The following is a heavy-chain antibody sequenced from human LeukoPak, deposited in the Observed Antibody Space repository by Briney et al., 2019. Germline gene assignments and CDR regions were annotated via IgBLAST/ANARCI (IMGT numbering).Heavy chain of an antibody. CDR2: IYTSGST. J-gene: IGHJ4*02. CDR1: GGSISSYY. V-gene: IGHV4-4*07. D-gene: IGHD2-15*01. CDR3: ARERGYCSGGSCRVSDY. Sequence: PSETLSLTCTVSGGSISSYYWSWIRQPAGKGLKWIGRIYTSGSTNYNPSLKSRVTMSVDTSKNQFSLKLSSVTAADTAVYYYARERGYCSGGSCRVSDYWGQGTLVTVSS.